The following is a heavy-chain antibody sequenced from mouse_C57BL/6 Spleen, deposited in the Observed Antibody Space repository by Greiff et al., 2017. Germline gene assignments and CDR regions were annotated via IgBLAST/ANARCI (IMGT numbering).Heavy chain of an antibody. Sequence: EVMLVESGPGLAKPSQTLSLTCSVTGYSITSDYWNWIRKFPGNKLEYMGYISYSGSTYYNPSLKSRISITRDTSKNRYYLQLNSVTTEVTATYYCARRKTAQVLYAMDYWGQGTSVTVSS. CDR1: GYSITSDY. CDR3: ARRKTAQVLYAMDY. CDR2: ISYSGST. J-gene: IGHJ4*01. D-gene: IGHD3-2*02. V-gene: IGHV3-8*01.